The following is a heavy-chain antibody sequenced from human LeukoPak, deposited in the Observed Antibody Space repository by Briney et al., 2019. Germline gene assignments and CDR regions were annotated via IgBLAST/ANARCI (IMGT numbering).Heavy chain of an antibody. Sequence: PSETLSLTCAVSGGSISSTSYYWAWIRQPPGKGLEWIGTIYYSGSTYHNPSLKSRVTLSVDTSGNQFSLRLRSVDAADTAVYYCAKAGVRYFDSSGLYAFDFWGQGTTVTVSS. V-gene: IGHV4-39*01. D-gene: IGHD3-22*01. J-gene: IGHJ3*01. CDR3: AKAGVRYFDSSGLYAFDF. CDR2: IYYSGST. CDR1: GGSISSTSYY.